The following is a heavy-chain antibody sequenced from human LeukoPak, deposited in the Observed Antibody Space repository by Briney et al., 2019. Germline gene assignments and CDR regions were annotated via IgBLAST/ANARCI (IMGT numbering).Heavy chain of an antibody. Sequence: GGSLRLSCAASGFTFSDYWMTWVRQAPGRRLECMANIKEDGSETYYLDSVEGRFTISRDNAKNSLYLQMNSLRAEDTAVYYCARVTIFGVVSALGPLDSWGQGTLVTVSS. CDR3: ARVTIFGVVSALGPLDS. CDR1: GFTFSDYW. CDR2: IKEDGSET. J-gene: IGHJ4*02. V-gene: IGHV3-7*01. D-gene: IGHD3-3*01.